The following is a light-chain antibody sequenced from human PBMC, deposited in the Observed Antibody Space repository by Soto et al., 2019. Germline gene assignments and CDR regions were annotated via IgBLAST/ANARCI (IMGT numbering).Light chain of an antibody. CDR3: CSYTISATLV. CDR1: TNDIGTYNY. CDR2: EVR. J-gene: IGLJ3*02. Sequence: QSVLTQPGSVSGSPGQSITISCTGTTNDIGTYNYVSWYQHHPGKVPKVIIYEVRNRPSGVSNRFSGSKSGNTACLTISGLQPEDEADYYCCSYTISATLVFGGGTKVTVL. V-gene: IGLV2-14*01.